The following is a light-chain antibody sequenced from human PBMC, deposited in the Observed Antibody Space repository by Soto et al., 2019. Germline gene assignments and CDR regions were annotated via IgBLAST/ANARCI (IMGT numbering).Light chain of an antibody. CDR3: QRYGSSLT. CDR1: ESVTSAY. Sequence: EIVLTQSPGTLALSPGERVTLSCRTSESVTSAYLAWYQQKPGQAPKLLIYGASSRATGIPDRFSGSGSGTDFTLTISRLEPEDFAVYYCQRYGSSLTFGQGTRLEI. CDR2: GAS. V-gene: IGKV3-20*01. J-gene: IGKJ5*01.